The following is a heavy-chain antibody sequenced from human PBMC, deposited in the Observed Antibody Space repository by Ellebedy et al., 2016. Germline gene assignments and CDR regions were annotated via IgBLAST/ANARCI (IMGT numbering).Heavy chain of an antibody. Sequence: GGSLRLSCAASGFTFSSYAMSWVRQAPGKGLEWVSAISGSGGSTYYADSVKGRFTISRDNSKNTLYLQMNSLRAEDTAVYYCAKDHDDFWSGYIDYWGQGTLVTVSS. V-gene: IGHV3-23*01. CDR3: AKDHDDFWSGYIDY. D-gene: IGHD3-3*01. CDR1: GFTFSSYA. J-gene: IGHJ4*02. CDR2: ISGSGGST.